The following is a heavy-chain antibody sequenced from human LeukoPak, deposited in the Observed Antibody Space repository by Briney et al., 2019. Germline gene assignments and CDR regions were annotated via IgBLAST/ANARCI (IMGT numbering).Heavy chain of an antibody. D-gene: IGHD3-9*01. J-gene: IGHJ6*03. V-gene: IGHV1-2*02. CDR1: GYTFTGYY. Sequence: GASVKVSCKASGYTFTGYYMHWVRQAPGQGLEWMGWINPNSGGTNYAQKFQGRVTMTRNTSISTAYMELSSLRSEDTAVYYCARLYYDILTGYYTDYYYYYMDVWGKGTTVTISS. CDR2: INPNSGGT. CDR3: ARLYYDILTGYYTDYYYYYMDV.